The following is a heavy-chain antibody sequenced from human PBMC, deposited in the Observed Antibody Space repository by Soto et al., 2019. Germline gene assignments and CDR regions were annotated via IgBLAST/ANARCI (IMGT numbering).Heavy chain of an antibody. V-gene: IGHV3-30*04. J-gene: IGHJ4*02. D-gene: IGHD2-2*01. CDR1: GFTFSSYA. CDR3: AKDIWEDIVVVPAALSFDY. Sequence: QVQLVESGGGVVQPGRSLRLSCAASGFTFSSYAMHWVRQAPGKGLEWVAVISYDGSNKYYADSVKGRFTISRDNSKNTLYLQMNSLRAEDTAVYYCAKDIWEDIVVVPAALSFDYWGQGTLVTVSS. CDR2: ISYDGSNK.